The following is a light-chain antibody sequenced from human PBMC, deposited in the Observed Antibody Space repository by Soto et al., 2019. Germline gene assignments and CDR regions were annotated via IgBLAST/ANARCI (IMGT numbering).Light chain of an antibody. Sequence: QSALTQPPSASGSPGQSGTISCTGTSSDVGDYNYVSWYQQHPGKAPKLMIYEVSKRPSGVPDRFSGSKSGNTASLTVSGLQAEDEADYYCSSYAGSLYVFGTGTKVTVL. CDR1: SSDVGDYNY. J-gene: IGLJ1*01. CDR2: EVS. V-gene: IGLV2-8*01. CDR3: SSYAGSLYV.